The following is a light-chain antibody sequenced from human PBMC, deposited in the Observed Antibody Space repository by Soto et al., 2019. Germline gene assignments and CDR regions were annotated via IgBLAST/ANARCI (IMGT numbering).Light chain of an antibody. CDR2: LEGSGSY. CDR3: ETWDSNTHRV. Sequence: QSVLTQSSSASASLGSSVKLTCTLSSGHSSYIIAWHQQQSGKAPRYLMKLEGSGSYNKGSGVPDRFSGSSSGADRYLTISNLQSEDEADYYCETWDSNTHRVFGGGTKLTVL. V-gene: IGLV4-60*03. J-gene: IGLJ2*01. CDR1: SGHSSYI.